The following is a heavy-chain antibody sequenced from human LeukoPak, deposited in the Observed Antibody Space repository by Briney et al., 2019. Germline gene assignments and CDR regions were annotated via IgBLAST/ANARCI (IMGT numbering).Heavy chain of an antibody. CDR3: ARDRYSGSGNYWGLLDV. D-gene: IGHD3-10*01. CDR1: GFTFTSYG. J-gene: IGHJ6*02. V-gene: IGHV3-33*01. CDR2: IWYDGSHE. Sequence: GGSLRLSCAASGFTFTSYGFHWVRQAPGKGVEGVAVIWYDGSHEYSPHSLHRLFTLSRDNSHNTVYLQLNRLRAEDTAVYYCARDRYSGSGNYWGLLDVWGQGTTVIVSS.